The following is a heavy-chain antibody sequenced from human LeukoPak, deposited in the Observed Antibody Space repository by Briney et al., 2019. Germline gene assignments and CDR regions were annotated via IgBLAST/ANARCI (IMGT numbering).Heavy chain of an antibody. Sequence: GASVKVSCKASGGTFSSYAISWVRQAPGQGLAWMGGIIPIFGTANYAQKFQGRVTITTDESTSTAYMELSSLRSEDTAVYYCARSRDGYNYPRGYYYMDVWGKGTTVTVSS. D-gene: IGHD5-24*01. CDR3: ARSRDGYNYPRGYYYMDV. J-gene: IGHJ6*03. CDR1: GGTFSSYA. V-gene: IGHV1-69*05. CDR2: IIPIFGTA.